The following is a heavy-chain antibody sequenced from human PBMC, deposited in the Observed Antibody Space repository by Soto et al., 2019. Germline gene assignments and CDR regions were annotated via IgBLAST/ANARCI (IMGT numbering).Heavy chain of an antibody. CDR1: GFTFSSYG. CDR3: ASGNYVSSGYYYNYNGMHV. J-gene: IGHJ6*02. CDR2: IWYDGSNK. Sequence: QVQLVESGGGVVQPGRSLRLSCAASGFTFSSYGMHWVRQAPGKGLEWVAVIWYDGSNKYYADSVKGRFTISRDNSKNTQYLQMKSLGDDETAVYYCASGNYVSSGYYYNYNGMHVWGQGTTVTVSS. V-gene: IGHV3-33*01. D-gene: IGHD3-22*01.